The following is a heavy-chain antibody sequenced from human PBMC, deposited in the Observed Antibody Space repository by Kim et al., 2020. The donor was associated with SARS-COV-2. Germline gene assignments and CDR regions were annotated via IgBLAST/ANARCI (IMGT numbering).Heavy chain of an antibody. CDR2: T. CDR3: AGGFSGGTTYF. V-gene: IGHV1-46*01. Sequence: TSYAQKFQGRVTMTRDTSTSTVYMELSSLRSEDTAVYYCAGGFSGGTTYFWGQGTLVTVSS. J-gene: IGHJ4*02. D-gene: IGHD1-7*01.